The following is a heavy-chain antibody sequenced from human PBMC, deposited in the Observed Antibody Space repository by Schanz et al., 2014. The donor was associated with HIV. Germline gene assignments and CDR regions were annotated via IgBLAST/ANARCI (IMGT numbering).Heavy chain of an antibody. Sequence: QVQLVVSGGGVVQPGRSLRLSCAASGFTFSSFAMHWVRQAPDKGLEWVAVIWYDGSNKYYADSVKGRFTVSRDNSKNTNTLYLQMNSLRAEDTAVYYCARGLGYWGQGTLVTVSS. CDR2: IWYDGSNK. J-gene: IGHJ4*02. CDR1: GFTFSSFA. V-gene: IGHV3-33*08. CDR3: ARGLGY.